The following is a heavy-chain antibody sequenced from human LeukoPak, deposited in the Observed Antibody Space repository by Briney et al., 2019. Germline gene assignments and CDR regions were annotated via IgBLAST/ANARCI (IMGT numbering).Heavy chain of an antibody. D-gene: IGHD3-22*01. CDR2: IYYSGNT. V-gene: IGHV4-39*07. CDR3: ARAPHFFDTSGSRYYFDY. J-gene: IGHJ4*02. Sequence: SETLSLTCTVSGGSISSSSYYWGWIRQPPGKGLEWIGSIYYSGNTYYSPSLMSRVTISVDTSKNQFSLNLSSVTAADTAVYFCARAPHFFDTSGSRYYFDYWGQGALVTVSS. CDR1: GGSISSSSYY.